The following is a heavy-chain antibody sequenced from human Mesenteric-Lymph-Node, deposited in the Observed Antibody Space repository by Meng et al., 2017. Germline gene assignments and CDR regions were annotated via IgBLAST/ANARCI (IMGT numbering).Heavy chain of an antibody. Sequence: VGVVGAGGGLVKPGGSLRLSCAASGFTFSNVWMSWVRQAPGKGLEWVGRIKSKTDGGTTDYAAPVKGRFTISRDDSKNTLYLQMDSLKTEDTAVYYCTTDGGMRSSLWFDPWGQGTLVTVSS. CDR1: GFTFSNVW. V-gene: IGHV3-15*01. D-gene: IGHD2-2*01. CDR3: TTDGGMRSSLWFDP. CDR2: IKSKTDGGTT. J-gene: IGHJ5*02.